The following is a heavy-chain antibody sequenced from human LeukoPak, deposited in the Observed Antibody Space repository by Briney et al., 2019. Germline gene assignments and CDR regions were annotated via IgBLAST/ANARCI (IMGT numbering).Heavy chain of an antibody. D-gene: IGHD3-10*01. CDR3: ARKSFGAGSYPDF. Sequence: PGRSLRLSCAASGFSFDTYAMHWVRQAPGQGLEWVALIWHDGSHKFYSNSVRGQFTISRDNSKNTVYLQMNNLRPDDTAVYYCARKSFGAGSYPDFWGQGTLVTVSS. V-gene: IGHV3-33*01. J-gene: IGHJ4*02. CDR2: IWHDGSHK. CDR1: GFSFDTYA.